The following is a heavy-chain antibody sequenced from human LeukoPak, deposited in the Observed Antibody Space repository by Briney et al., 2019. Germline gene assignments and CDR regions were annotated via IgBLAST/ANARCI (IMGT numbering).Heavy chain of an antibody. V-gene: IGHV3-30*02. CDR1: GFTFSDYG. CDR2: IRNDGNDK. J-gene: IGHJ6*03. D-gene: IGHD3-16*02. Sequence: GGSLRLSCAASGFTFSDYGIHWVRQAPGKGLEWVAFIRNDGNDKSYADSVKGRFTISRDNSKNTLYLQMNSLRAEDTAVYYCIVMAWYYYYYYMDVWGKGTTVTVSS. CDR3: IVMAWYYYYYYMDV.